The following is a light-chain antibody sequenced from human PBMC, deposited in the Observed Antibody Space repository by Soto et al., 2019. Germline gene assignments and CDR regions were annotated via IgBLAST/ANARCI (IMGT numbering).Light chain of an antibody. J-gene: IGKJ4*01. CDR1: QGIRNY. CDR2: GAS. CDR3: QTYNSAPLT. Sequence: DIQMTQSPSSLSASVGDRVTITCRARQGIRNYLAWYQQKPGKVPKLVIYGASALQSGVPSRFSGSGSGTDFNLTIGSLQPEDVATYYCQTYNSAPLTFGGGTRVEIK. V-gene: IGKV1-27*01.